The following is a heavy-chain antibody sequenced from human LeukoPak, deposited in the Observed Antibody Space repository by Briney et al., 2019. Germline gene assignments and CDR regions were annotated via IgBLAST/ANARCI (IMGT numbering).Heavy chain of an antibody. CDR1: GYTFTGYY. CDR2: INPNSGGT. J-gene: IGHJ6*03. CDR3: ARESPSTKLRYMDV. D-gene: IGHD2-21*01. Sequence: ASVKVSCKASGYTFTGYYMHWVRQAPGQGLEWMGWINPNSGGTNYAQKFQGRVTMTRDTSISTAYMELSRLRSDDTAVYYCARESPSTKLRYMDVWGKGTTVTVSS. V-gene: IGHV1-2*02.